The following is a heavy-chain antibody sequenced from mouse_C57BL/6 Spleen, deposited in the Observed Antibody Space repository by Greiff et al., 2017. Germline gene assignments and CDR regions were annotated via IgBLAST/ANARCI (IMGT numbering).Heavy chain of an antibody. CDR1: GFNIKDDY. CDR2: IDPENGDT. J-gene: IGHJ4*01. V-gene: IGHV14-4*01. CDR3: TRGENFVAMDY. Sequence: VQLQQSGAELVRPGASVKLSCTASGFNIKDDYMHWVKQRPEQGLEWIGWIDPENGDTEYASKFQGKATITADTSSNTAYLQLSSLTSEDTAVYYCTRGENFVAMDYWGQGTSVTVSS.